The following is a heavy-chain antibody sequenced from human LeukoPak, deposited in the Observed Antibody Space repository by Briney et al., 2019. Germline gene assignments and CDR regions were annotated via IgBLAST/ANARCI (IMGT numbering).Heavy chain of an antibody. D-gene: IGHD2-2*01. CDR2: IYPGDSDT. CDR1: GYSFTRYW. Sequence: GESLKIYCKGSGYSFTRYWIGWVRQMPGKGLEWMGIIYPGDSDTRYSPSFQGQVTISADKSISTAYLQWSSLKASDTAMYYCARQDCSSTSCYFHWFDPWGQGTLVTVSS. J-gene: IGHJ5*02. CDR3: ARQDCSSTSCYFHWFDP. V-gene: IGHV5-51*01.